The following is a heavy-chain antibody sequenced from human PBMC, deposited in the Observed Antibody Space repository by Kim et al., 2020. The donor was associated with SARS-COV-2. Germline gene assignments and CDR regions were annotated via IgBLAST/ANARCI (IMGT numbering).Heavy chain of an antibody. CDR2: IYYSGST. J-gene: IGHJ4*02. V-gene: IGHV4-39*07. CDR3: ARVKGCLRSYYFDY. Sequence: SETLSLTCTVSGGSISSSSYYWGWIRQPPGKGLEWIGSIYYSGSTYYNPSLKRRVTISVDTSKNQFSLKLSSVTAADTAVYYCARVKGCLRSYYFDYWGQGTLVTVSS. CDR1: GGSISSSSYY. D-gene: IGHD2-15*01.